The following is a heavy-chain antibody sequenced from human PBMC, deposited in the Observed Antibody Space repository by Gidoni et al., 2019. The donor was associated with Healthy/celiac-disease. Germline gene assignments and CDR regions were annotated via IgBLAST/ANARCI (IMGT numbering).Heavy chain of an antibody. V-gene: IGHV3-23*01. J-gene: IGHJ3*02. CDR2: IRGSGGST. CDR1: GFTFSSYA. CDR3: ARRGAFDI. Sequence: ELQLLESGGGLVQPVGSLRLSCAASGFTFSSYAMSWVRQAPGKGVEWDSAIRGSGGSTYYADSVKGRLNISRDNSKNTLYLQTNSLRAEDTAVYYCARRGAFDIWGQGTMVTVSS.